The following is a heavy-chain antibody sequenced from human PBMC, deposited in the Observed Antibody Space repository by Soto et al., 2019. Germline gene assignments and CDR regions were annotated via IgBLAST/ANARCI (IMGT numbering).Heavy chain of an antibody. Sequence: ASETLSLTCSVSGDSLKNHYWAWIRHSPGKGLEWIGNIYDSGSTNYSPALKSRVSMSVDTSKNLFSLKMNSVTAADTAVYYCARAASPYFDLLSAFHPWGQGTLVTVSS. V-gene: IGHV4-59*11. CDR1: GDSLKNHY. CDR2: IYDSGST. CDR3: ARAASPYFDLLSAFHP. D-gene: IGHD3-9*01. J-gene: IGHJ5*02.